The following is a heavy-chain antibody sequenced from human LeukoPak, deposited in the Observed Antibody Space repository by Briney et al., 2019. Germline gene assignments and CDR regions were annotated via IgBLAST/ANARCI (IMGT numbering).Heavy chain of an antibody. CDR1: GYTFTGYY. V-gene: IGHV1-2*02. J-gene: IGHJ3*02. Sequence: ASVKVSCKASGYTFTGYYMHWVRQAPGQGLEWMGWINPNSGDTNYAQKFQGRVTMTRDTSISTAYMGLSRLRSDDTAVYYCAIYYYYDSSGYSSDAFDIWGQGTMVTVSS. CDR3: AIYYYYDSSGYSSDAFDI. CDR2: INPNSGDT. D-gene: IGHD3-22*01.